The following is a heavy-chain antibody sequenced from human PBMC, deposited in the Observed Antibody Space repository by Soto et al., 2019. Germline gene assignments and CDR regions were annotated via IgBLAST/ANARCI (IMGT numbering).Heavy chain of an antibody. CDR3: RVGVAD. CDR2: LSFDASKK. V-gene: IGHV3-30*03. D-gene: IGHD1-26*01. Sequence: SGGSLRLSCAASGFNFSAYGMHWVRQAPGTGLELVALLSFDASKKYYADSVKGRFTISRDTSRNTLYLQMNSLRVEDTAVYYCRVGVADWGQGT. CDR1: GFNFSAYG. J-gene: IGHJ4*02.